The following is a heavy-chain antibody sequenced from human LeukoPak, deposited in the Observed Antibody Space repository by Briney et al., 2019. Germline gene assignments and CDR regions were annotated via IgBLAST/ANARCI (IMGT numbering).Heavy chain of an antibody. J-gene: IGHJ4*02. CDR2: FDPEDGET. D-gene: IGHD3-10*01. V-gene: IGHV1-24*01. CDR1: GYTLTALS. CDR3: ATHFLWFGEVLLRD. Sequence: ASVKVSCKVSGYTLTALSMHWVRQAPGKGLEGRGGFDPEDGETIYAQKFQGRVTMTEDTSTETAYMELSSLRSEDTAVYYCATHFLWFGEVLLRDWGQGTLVTASS.